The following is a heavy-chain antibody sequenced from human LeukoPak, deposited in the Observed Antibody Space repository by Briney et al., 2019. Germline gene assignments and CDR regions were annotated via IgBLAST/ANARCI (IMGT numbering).Heavy chain of an antibody. D-gene: IGHD4-11*01. CDR1: GYTFTGYY. CDR3: ARDRSDYSNYYRTAWFDP. CDR2: INPNSGGT. J-gene: IGHJ5*02. V-gene: IGHV1-2*02. Sequence: ASVKVSCKASGYTFTGYYMHWVRQAPGQGLEWMGWINPNSGGTNYAQKFQGRVTMTRDTSIGTAYMELSRLRSDDTAVYYCARDRSDYSNYYRTAWFDPWGQGTLVTVSS.